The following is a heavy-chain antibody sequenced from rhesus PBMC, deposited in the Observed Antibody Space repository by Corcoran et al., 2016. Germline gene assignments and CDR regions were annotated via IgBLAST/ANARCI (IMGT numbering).Heavy chain of an antibody. CDR1: GGSVSSSNW. Sequence: QVQLQESGPGLVKPSETLSLTCAVSGGSVSSSNWWSWIRQPPGKGLEWIGYICGSNGSTYYNPSLKGRVTISTDTSKNQFSLKLSSVTAADTAVYYCARGVVNFNWYFDLWGPGTPITISS. J-gene: IGHJ2*01. V-gene: IGHV4-65*01. CDR2: ICGSNGST. D-gene: IGHD2-21*01. CDR3: ARGVVNFNWYFDL.